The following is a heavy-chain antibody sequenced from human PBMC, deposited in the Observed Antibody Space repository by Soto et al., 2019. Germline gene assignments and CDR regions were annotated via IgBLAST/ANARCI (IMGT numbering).Heavy chain of an antibody. CDR3: AREDDGGDRDYYGLDV. CDR2: LHYTGSI. CDR1: GGSITIDHYH. Sequence: QVQLQESGPGLVKPSQTLSLTCTVSGGSITIDHYHWTWIRQTPGKGLEWIGYLHYTGSISYNPSLQSRLTISVDTSKNQFSLKLTSVTAADTAVYFCAREDDGGDRDYYGLDVWGQGTTVTVSS. J-gene: IGHJ6*02. D-gene: IGHD2-21*02. V-gene: IGHV4-30-4*01.